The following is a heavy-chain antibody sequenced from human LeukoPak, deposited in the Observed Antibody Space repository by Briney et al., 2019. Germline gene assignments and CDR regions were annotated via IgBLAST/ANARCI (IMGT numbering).Heavy chain of an antibody. Sequence: GGSLRLSCAASGFTFSSYSMNWVRQAPGKGLEWVSSISSSSSYIYYADSVKGRFTISRDNAKNSLYLQMNSLRAEYTAVYYCARGLVVVTGAYYFDYWGQGTLVTVSS. CDR1: GFTFSSYS. D-gene: IGHD1-26*01. J-gene: IGHJ4*02. V-gene: IGHV3-21*01. CDR3: ARGLVVVTGAYYFDY. CDR2: ISSSSSYI.